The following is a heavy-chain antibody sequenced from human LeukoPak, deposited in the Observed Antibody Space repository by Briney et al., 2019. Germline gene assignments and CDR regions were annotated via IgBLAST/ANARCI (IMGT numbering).Heavy chain of an antibody. CDR2: INRNGGST. CDR3: ARGFRNGPFDC. Sequence: GRSLRLSCEASGFTFDDYGMSWVRQPPGKGLEWVSGINRNGGSTDYADSVKGRFTISRDNAKNSHFLQMNSLRVEDTALYYCARGFRNGPFDCWGQETLVTVSS. D-gene: IGHD2-8*01. J-gene: IGHJ4*02. V-gene: IGHV3-20*04. CDR1: GFTFDDYG.